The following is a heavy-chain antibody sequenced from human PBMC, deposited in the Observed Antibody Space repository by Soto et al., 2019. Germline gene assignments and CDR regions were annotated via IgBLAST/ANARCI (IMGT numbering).Heavy chain of an antibody. Sequence: EVQLVESGGGLVQPGGSLRLSCAASGFTFSSYWMHWVRQAPGKGLVWVSRINSDGSSTSYADSVKGRFTISRDNAKNTMYLQMNSLRAEDTAVYYCERVKIGVVSDDFDIWGQGTMVTVSS. D-gene: IGHD3-3*01. V-gene: IGHV3-74*01. J-gene: IGHJ3*02. CDR2: INSDGSST. CDR1: GFTFSSYW. CDR3: ERVKIGVVSDDFDI.